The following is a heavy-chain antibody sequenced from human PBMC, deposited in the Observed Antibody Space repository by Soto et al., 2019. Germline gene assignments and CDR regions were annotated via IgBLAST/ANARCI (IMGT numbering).Heavy chain of an antibody. CDR2: IIHSEST. J-gene: IGHJ6*02. Sequence: PSETLSLTCAVYGGSFSAYYWSWVRQPPGKGLEWIGEIIHSESTKYNQSLKSRVTISVDTSKNQFSLKLSSVNAADTAVYYCARQRPTDGRWEFANYYGMDVWGQGTPVTVSS. V-gene: IGHV4-34*12. CDR1: GGSFSAYY. D-gene: IGHD1-26*01. CDR3: ARQRPTDGRWEFANYYGMDV.